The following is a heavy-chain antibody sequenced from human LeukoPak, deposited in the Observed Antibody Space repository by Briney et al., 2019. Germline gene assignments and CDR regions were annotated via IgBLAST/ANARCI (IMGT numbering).Heavy chain of an antibody. CDR2: ISYNGNNR. Sequence: PGRSLRLSCAASGFSFSSYAMHWVRQVPGKGLEWVAVISYNGNNRSCADSVKGRFTISRDNSKNTLYLQMNSLRAEDTAVYYCAKVGLRYSSVSYFDSWGQGTLVTVSS. CDR1: GFSFSSYA. D-gene: IGHD6-19*01. CDR3: AKVGLRYSSVSYFDS. V-gene: IGHV3-30-3*01. J-gene: IGHJ4*02.